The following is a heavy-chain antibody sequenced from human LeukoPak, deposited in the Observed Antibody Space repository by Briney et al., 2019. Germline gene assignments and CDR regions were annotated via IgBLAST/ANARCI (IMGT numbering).Heavy chain of an antibody. CDR2: ISYDGSNK. CDR1: GFTFSSYA. D-gene: IGHD3-22*01. J-gene: IGHJ4*02. CDR3: ARDGRMGDSDEFDY. V-gene: IGHV3-30-3*01. Sequence: GGSLRLSCAASGFTFSSYAMHWVRQAPGKGLEWVAVISYDGSNKYYADSVKGRFTISRDNSKNTLYLQMNSPRAEDTAVYYCARDGRMGDSDEFDYWGQGTLVTVSS.